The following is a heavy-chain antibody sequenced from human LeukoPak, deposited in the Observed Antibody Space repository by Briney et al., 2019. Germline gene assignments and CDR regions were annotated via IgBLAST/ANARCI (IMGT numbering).Heavy chain of an antibody. V-gene: IGHV4-34*01. Sequence: SETLSLTCAVYGGSFSGYYWSWIRQPPGKGLEWIGEINHSGSTNYNPSLKSRVTISVDTSKNQFSLKLSSVTAADTAVYYCARASDYGGNSFDYWGQGTLVTVSS. CDR1: GGSFSGYY. CDR3: ARASDYGGNSFDY. CDR2: INHSGST. D-gene: IGHD4-23*01. J-gene: IGHJ4*02.